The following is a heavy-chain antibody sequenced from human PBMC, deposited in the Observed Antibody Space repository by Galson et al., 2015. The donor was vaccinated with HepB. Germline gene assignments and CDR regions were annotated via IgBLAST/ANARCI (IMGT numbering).Heavy chain of an antibody. V-gene: IGHV1-18*04. J-gene: IGHJ6*02. CDR3: ATSYFYYYGMDV. CDR2: ISAYNGNT. Sequence: SVKVSCKASGYTFSSYVITWVRQAPGQGLEWMGWISAYNGNTNYAQKLQGRVTMTTDTSTSTAYMELRSLRSDDTAVYYCATSYFYYYGMDVWGQGTTVTVSS. CDR1: GYTFSSYV.